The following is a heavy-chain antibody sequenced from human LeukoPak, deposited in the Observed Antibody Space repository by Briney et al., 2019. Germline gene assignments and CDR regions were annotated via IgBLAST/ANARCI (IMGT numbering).Heavy chain of an antibody. Sequence: GVSLKISSKGSGFRFTSYWIGWVRPMPGKGLEWMGIIYPGDSDTRYSPSFQGQVTISADKSISTAYLQWSSLKASDTAMYYCARSWVTGTVYYMDVGGKGTTVTVS. D-gene: IGHD1-20*01. CDR2: IYPGDSDT. J-gene: IGHJ6*03. CDR1: GFRFTSYW. CDR3: ARSWVTGTVYYMDV. V-gene: IGHV5-51*01.